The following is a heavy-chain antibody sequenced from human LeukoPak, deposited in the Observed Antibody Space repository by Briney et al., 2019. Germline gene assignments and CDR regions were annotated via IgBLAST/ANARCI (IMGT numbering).Heavy chain of an antibody. J-gene: IGHJ4*02. D-gene: IGHD5-12*01. CDR1: GFTFSSYS. CDR2: ISSSSSYI. V-gene: IGHV3-21*01. Sequence: GGSLRLSCAASGFTFSSYSMNWVRQAPGKGLEWVSSISSSSSYIYYADSVKDRFTISRDNAKNSLYLQMNSLRAEDTAVYYCARWGGYSGYDSDYWGQGTLVTVSS. CDR3: ARWGGYSGYDSDY.